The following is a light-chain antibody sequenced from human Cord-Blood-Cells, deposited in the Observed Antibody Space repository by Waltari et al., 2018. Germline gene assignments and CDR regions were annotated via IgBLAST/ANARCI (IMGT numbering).Light chain of an antibody. CDR1: SSDVGSYNL. Sequence: CTGTSSDVGSYNLVSWYQQHPGKAPKLMIYEGSKRPSGVSNRFSGSKSGNTDSLTISGLQAEDEADYYCCSYAGSSNVVFGGGTKLTVL. V-gene: IGLV2-23*01. CDR3: CSYAGSSNVV. CDR2: EGS. J-gene: IGLJ2*01.